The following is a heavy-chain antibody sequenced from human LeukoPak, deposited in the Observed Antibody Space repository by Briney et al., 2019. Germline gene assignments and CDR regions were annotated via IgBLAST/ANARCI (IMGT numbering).Heavy chain of an antibody. CDR3: ASKLGAAFDY. Sequence: SETLSLTCAVYGGSFSGYYWSWIRQPPGKGLEWIGEINHSGSTNNNPSLKSRVTISVDTSKNQFSLKLSSVTAADTAVYYCASKLGAAFDYWGQGTLVTVSS. J-gene: IGHJ4*02. V-gene: IGHV4-34*01. CDR2: INHSGST. D-gene: IGHD1-26*01. CDR1: GGSFSGYY.